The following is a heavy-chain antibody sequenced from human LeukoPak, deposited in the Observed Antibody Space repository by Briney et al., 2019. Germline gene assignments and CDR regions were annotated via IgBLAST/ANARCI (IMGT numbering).Heavy chain of an antibody. CDR1: GFTFSSYG. CDR3: AKDRRYFASGNYYGFDY. Sequence: GGSLRLSCAASGFTFSSYGMHWVRQAPGKGLEWVAVIWYGGSNKYYADSVKGRFTISRDNSKNTLYLQMNSLRAEDTAVYYCAKDRRYFASGNYYGFDYWGQGTLVTVSS. CDR2: IWYGGSNK. J-gene: IGHJ4*02. D-gene: IGHD3-10*01. V-gene: IGHV3-30*02.